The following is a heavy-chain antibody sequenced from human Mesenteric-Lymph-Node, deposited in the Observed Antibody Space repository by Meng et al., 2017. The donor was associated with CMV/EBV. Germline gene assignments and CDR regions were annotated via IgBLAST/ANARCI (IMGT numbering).Heavy chain of an antibody. CDR1: GFPFDSYT. J-gene: IGHJ5*01. CDR2: ISSRSSYI. Sequence: SGFPFDSYTMNWVRLAPGKGLEWVSSISSRSSYIYYADSVRGRFTISRENAENSLYLQMNSLRVDDTAIYYCTRREAATLFGGDWFDSWGQGTLVTVSS. CDR3: TRREAATLFGGDWFDS. V-gene: IGHV3-21*01. D-gene: IGHD3-16*01.